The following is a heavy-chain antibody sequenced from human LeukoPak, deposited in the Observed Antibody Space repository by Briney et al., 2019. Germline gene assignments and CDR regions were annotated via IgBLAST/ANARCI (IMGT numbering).Heavy chain of an antibody. D-gene: IGHD3-3*01. Sequence: SETLSLTCTVSGGSISSYYWSWIRQPPGKGLEWIGYIYYSGSTNYNPSLKSRVTISVDTSKNQFSLKLSSVTAADTAVYYCARVGWIFGVIPSLPDYYYYMDVWGKGTTVTVSS. V-gene: IGHV4-59*08. J-gene: IGHJ6*03. CDR3: ARVGWIFGVIPSLPDYYYYMDV. CDR1: GGSISSYY. CDR2: IYYSGST.